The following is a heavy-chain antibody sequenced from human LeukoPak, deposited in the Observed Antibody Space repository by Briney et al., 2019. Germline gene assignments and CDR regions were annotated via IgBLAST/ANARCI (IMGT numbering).Heavy chain of an antibody. J-gene: IGHJ3*01. CDR2: ISSSGSTI. V-gene: IGHV3-11*04. CDR3: ARGPDPVVRGPRRAFDL. Sequence: GGSLRLSCAASGFTFSDYYMSWIRQAPGKGLEWVSYISSSGSTIYYADSVKGRFTISRDDSKNRMSLQMNSLRVDDTALYYCARGPDPVVRGPRRAFDLWGQGTRVTVSS. CDR1: GFTFSDYY. D-gene: IGHD3-10*01.